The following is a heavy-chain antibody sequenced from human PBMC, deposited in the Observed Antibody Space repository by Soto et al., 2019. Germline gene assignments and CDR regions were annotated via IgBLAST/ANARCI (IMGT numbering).Heavy chain of an antibody. CDR2: INHSGST. CDR1: GGSFSGYY. V-gene: IGHV4-34*01. Sequence: SETLSLTCAVYGGSFSGYYWSWIRQPPGKGLEWIGEINHSGSTNYNPSLKSRVTISVDTSKNQFSLKLSSVTAADTAVHYCARALNYDLWSGYYKDYYYYGMEVWGKGTTVT. CDR3: ARALNYDLWSGYYKDYYYYGMEV. D-gene: IGHD3-3*01. J-gene: IGHJ6*04.